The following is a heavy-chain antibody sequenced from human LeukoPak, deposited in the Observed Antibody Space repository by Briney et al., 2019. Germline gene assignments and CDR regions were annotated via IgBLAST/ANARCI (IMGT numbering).Heavy chain of an antibody. V-gene: IGHV4-4*02. CDR3: ARGGGYCSSTSCYNSRRTYFDY. CDR2: IYHSGST. Sequence: SETLSLTCAVSGGSISSSNWWSWVRQPPGKGLEWIGEIYHSGSTNYNPSLKSRVTISVDTSKNQFSLKLSSVTAADTAVYYCARGGGYCSSTSCYNSRRTYFDYWGQGTLVTVSS. CDR1: GGSISSSNW. D-gene: IGHD2-2*02. J-gene: IGHJ4*02.